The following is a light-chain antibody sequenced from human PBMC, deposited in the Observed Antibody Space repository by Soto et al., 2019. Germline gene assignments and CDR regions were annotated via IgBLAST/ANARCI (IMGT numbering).Light chain of an antibody. CDR3: QSYDNSLSVYV. CDR2: GNS. Sequence: QSVLTQPPSVSGAPGQRVTISCTGSSSNIGAHYDVHWYQQLPGTAPKLLIYGNSNRPSGVPDRFSGSKSGTSASLAITGLQAEDEADYYCQSYDNSLSVYVFGTGIKVTVL. J-gene: IGLJ1*01. V-gene: IGLV1-40*01. CDR1: SSNIGAHYD.